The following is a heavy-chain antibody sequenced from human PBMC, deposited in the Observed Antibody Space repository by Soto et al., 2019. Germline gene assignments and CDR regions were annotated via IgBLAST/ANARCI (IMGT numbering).Heavy chain of an antibody. CDR1: GRSFSGYY. V-gene: IGHV4-34*01. Sequence: PPDTLSLTCALYGRSFSGYYWSWIRLPPGKGLEWIGEINHSGSNNYNPSLKSRVTISVDTTKNQFSLKLSSVTAADTAVYYCARGKLSDYVWGSYRYHVDYWGQGIVVTVSS. J-gene: IGHJ4*02. CDR3: ARGKLSDYVWGSYRYHVDY. D-gene: IGHD3-16*02. CDR2: INHSGSN.